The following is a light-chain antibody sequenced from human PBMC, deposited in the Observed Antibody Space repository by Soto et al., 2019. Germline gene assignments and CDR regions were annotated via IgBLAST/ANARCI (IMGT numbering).Light chain of an antibody. CDR2: KTS. CDR1: QSINNW. V-gene: IGKV1-5*03. J-gene: IGKJ4*01. CDR3: QQYKSFSLT. Sequence: DIQMTQSPSTLSASVGDRVTITCRASQSINNWLAWYQQKPGKAPKLLIYKTSDLESGVPSSFSGSGSGTEFSLTISSLQPDDFATYYCQQYKSFSLTFGGGTRVEVK.